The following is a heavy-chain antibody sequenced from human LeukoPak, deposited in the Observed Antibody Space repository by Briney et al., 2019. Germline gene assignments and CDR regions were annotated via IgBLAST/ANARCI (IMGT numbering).Heavy chain of an antibody. CDR2: LSGGGGST. CDR1: GFTFRTYA. D-gene: IGHD2-15*01. CDR3: AKDRYCGGGTCYWSYFDY. J-gene: IGHJ4*02. V-gene: IGHV3-23*01. Sequence: GGSLSLSCAASGFTFRTYAMSWVRQAPGKGLDWVSALSGGGGSTYYADSVKGRFTISRDNSKNTLFLQMNSLRAEDTAVYYCAKDRYCGGGTCYWSYFDYWGQGTLVTVSS.